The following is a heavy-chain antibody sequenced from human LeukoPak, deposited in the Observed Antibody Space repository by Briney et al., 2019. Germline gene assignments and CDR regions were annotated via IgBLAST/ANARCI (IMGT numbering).Heavy chain of an antibody. D-gene: IGHD3-9*01. J-gene: IGHJ4*02. Sequence: SGPTLVNPTQTLTLTCTFSGFSLSTSGVGVGWIRQPPGKALEWLALIYWDDDKRYSPPLKSRLTITKDTSKNQVVLTMTNMDPVDTATYYCAHRRTETLRYFDWYFDYWGQGTLVTVSS. CDR3: AHRRTETLRYFDWYFDY. V-gene: IGHV2-5*02. CDR1: GFSLSTSGVG. CDR2: IYWDDDK.